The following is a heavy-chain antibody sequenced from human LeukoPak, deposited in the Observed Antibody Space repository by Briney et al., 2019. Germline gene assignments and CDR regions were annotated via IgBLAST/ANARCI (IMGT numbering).Heavy chain of an antibody. D-gene: IGHD6-19*01. V-gene: IGHV3-21*01. J-gene: IGHJ4*02. CDR1: GFTFSSYS. CDR3: ARDDSEEWLVTFDY. CDR2: ISSSSSYI. Sequence: GSLRLSCAASGFTFSSYSMNWVRQAPGKGLEWVSSISSSSSYIYYADSVKGRFTISRDNAKNSLYLQMNSLRAEDTAVYYCARDDSEEWLVTFDYWGQGTLVTVSS.